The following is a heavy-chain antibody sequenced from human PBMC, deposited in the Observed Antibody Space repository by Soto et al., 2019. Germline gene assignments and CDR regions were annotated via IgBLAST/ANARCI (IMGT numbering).Heavy chain of an antibody. V-gene: IGHV1-8*01. D-gene: IGHD6-25*01. CDR3: ARRKERSGPYYLDL. CDR1: GFSYIIYV. J-gene: IGHJ4*02. Sequence: KVDWKGCGFSYIIYVGGFVLQAKGQGLEWMGWMNPNNCNAGFGQKFRGRINMTRNTSISTAYLELSSLRSDDSAVYFSARRKERSGPYYLDLRAQGTQVTLSS. CDR2: MNPNNCNA.